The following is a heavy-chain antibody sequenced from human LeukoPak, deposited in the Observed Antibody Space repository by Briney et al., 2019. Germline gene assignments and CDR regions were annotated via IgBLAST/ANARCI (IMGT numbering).Heavy chain of an antibody. CDR3: ARGWIWGVNWFDP. CDR2: IYYSGST. D-gene: IGHD3-16*01. V-gene: IGHV4-59*01. Sequence: SETLSLTCTVSGGSISSYYWSWIRQPPGKGLEWIGYIYYSGSTNYNPSLKSRVTISVDPSKNQFSLKLSSVTAADTAVYYCARGWIWGVNWFDPWGQGTLVTVSS. CDR1: GGSISSYY. J-gene: IGHJ5*02.